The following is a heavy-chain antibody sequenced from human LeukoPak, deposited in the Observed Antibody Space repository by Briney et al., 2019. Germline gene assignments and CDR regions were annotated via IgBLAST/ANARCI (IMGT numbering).Heavy chain of an antibody. Sequence: PSQTLSLTCTVSGASTNNGDNYWSWIRQPPGKGLEWIGFIYYRGTTYYNPSLKSRLTISVDTSKNQFSLRLSSVTAADTAVYYCARIRGNTYYGWDYFDYWGQGILVTVAS. CDR1: GASTNNGDNY. J-gene: IGHJ4*02. V-gene: IGHV4-30-4*01. CDR3: ARIRGNTYYGWDYFDY. D-gene: IGHD4-17*01. CDR2: IYYRGTT.